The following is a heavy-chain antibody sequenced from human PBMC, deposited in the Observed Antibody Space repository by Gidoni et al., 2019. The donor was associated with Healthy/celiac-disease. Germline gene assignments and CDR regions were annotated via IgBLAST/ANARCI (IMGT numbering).Heavy chain of an antibody. V-gene: IGHV4-39*07. J-gene: IGHJ4*02. CDR1: GGSISSSSYY. D-gene: IGHD6-13*01. CDR2: IYYSGST. CDR3: ARKGFGQQLVRGFIFDY. Sequence: QLQLQESGPGLVKPSETLSLTCTVSGGSISSSSYYWGWLRQPPGKGLEWIGSIYYSGSTYYNPSLKSRVTISVDTSKNQFSLKLSSVTAADTAVYYCARKGFGQQLVRGFIFDYWGQGTLVTVSS.